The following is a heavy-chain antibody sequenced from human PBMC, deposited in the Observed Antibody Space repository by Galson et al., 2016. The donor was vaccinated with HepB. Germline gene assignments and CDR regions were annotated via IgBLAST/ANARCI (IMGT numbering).Heavy chain of an antibody. CDR2: INPGNGKT. CDR3: ARDRGSSSVILWFDP. Sequence: SVKVSCKASGYTFSTYAMHWVRQAPGQSLEWMGWINPGNGKTKYSQKFQGRVTITRDISASTAYMELSSLRSEDTDVYYCARDRGSSSVILWFDPWGQGTLVTVSS. J-gene: IGHJ5*02. CDR1: GYTFSTYA. V-gene: IGHV1-3*01. D-gene: IGHD3-16*01.